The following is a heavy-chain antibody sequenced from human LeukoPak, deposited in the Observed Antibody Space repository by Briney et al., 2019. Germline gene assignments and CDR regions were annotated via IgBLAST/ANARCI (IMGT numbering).Heavy chain of an antibody. CDR3: ARDLGAQEPDAFDI. Sequence: PSETLSLTCTVSGGSISSYYWSWIRQPPGKGLEWIGYIYYSGSTNYNPSLKSRVTISVDTSKNQFSLKLSSVTAADTAVYYCARDLGAQEPDAFDIWGQGTMVTVSS. J-gene: IGHJ3*02. D-gene: IGHD3-16*01. V-gene: IGHV4-59*01. CDR2: IYYSGST. CDR1: GGSISSYY.